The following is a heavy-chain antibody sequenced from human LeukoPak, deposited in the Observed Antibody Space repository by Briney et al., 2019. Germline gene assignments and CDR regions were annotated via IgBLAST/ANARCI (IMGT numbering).Heavy chain of an antibody. D-gene: IGHD3-22*01. V-gene: IGHV3-15*01. J-gene: IGHJ4*02. Sequence: GGSLRLSCAASGFTFTNAWMIWVRQAPGKGLECVSRIKIKTDGTTADYAAPVKGRFTISRDDSKNTLYLQMNSLKTEDTAVYYCTKYYYDSSCYLNYFEYWGQGTLVTVSS. CDR2: IKIKTDGTTA. CDR3: TKYYYDSSCYLNYFEY. CDR1: GFTFTNAW.